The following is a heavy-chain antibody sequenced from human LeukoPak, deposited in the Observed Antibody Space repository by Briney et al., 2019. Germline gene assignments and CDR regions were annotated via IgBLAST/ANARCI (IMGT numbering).Heavy chain of an antibody. D-gene: IGHD3-10*01. J-gene: IGHJ4*02. Sequence: PSETLSLTCTVSGVSVSSGSYYWSWIRQPPGKGLEWIGYIYYSGSTNYNPSLKSRVTISVDTSKNQFSLKLSSVTAADTAVYYCARVYGSGSYFFDYWGQGTLVTVSS. V-gene: IGHV4-61*01. CDR3: ARVYGSGSYFFDY. CDR2: IYYSGST. CDR1: GVSVSSGSYY.